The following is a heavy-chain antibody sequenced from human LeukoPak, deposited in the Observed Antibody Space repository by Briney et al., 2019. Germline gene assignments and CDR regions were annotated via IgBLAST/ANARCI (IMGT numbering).Heavy chain of an antibody. CDR1: GGSISSGGYY. V-gene: IGHV4-31*03. CDR3: ARVYGRFSADI. CDR2: IYYSGST. D-gene: IGHD3-10*01. Sequence: PSETLSLTCTVSGGSISSGGYYWSWIRQHPGKGLEWIGYIYYSGSTYYNPSLKSRVTISVDTSKNQFSPKLSSVTAADTAVYYCARVYGRFSADIWGQGTLVTVSS. J-gene: IGHJ4*02.